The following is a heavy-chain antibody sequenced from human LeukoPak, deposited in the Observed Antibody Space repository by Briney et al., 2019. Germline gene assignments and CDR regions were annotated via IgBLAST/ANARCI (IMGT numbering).Heavy chain of an antibody. CDR3: ARDCKAAVAGNCGYYYGMDV. V-gene: IGHV3-33*01. CDR1: GFTFSSYG. D-gene: IGHD6-19*01. J-gene: IGHJ6*02. Sequence: GGSLRLSCAASGFTFSSYGMHWVRQAPGKGLEWVAVIWYDGSNKYYADSVKGRFTISRDNAKNSLYLQMNSLRDEDTAVYYCARDCKAAVAGNCGYYYGMDVWGQGTTVTVSS. CDR2: IWYDGSNK.